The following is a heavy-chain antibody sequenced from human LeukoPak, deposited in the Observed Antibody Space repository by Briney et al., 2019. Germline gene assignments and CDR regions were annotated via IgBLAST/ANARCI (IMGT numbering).Heavy chain of an antibody. Sequence: ASVKVSCKVSGYTFTGYYLHWVRQAPGQGLEWMGRINPSSGGTNYAQKFQGRVTMTRDTSINTAYLDLSSLRSDDTAVYYCARGAPIRVAVAATFDPWGQGTLVTVPS. D-gene: IGHD6-19*01. CDR3: ARGAPIRVAVAATFDP. J-gene: IGHJ5*02. CDR1: GYTFTGYY. V-gene: IGHV1-2*06. CDR2: INPSSGGT.